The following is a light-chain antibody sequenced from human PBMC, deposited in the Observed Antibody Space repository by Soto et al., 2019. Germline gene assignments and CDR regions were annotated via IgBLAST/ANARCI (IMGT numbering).Light chain of an antibody. V-gene: IGKV1-39*01. Sequence: DIQMTQSPSSLSASVGDRVTSACRASQSISRHINWYQQKPGLAPKLLIYATSNLQSGVPSRFSGSGSGTDFALTISSLQPDDFATYYCQQSYLTPLTFGGGTKVDIK. CDR3: QQSYLTPLT. CDR2: ATS. CDR1: QSISRH. J-gene: IGKJ4*01.